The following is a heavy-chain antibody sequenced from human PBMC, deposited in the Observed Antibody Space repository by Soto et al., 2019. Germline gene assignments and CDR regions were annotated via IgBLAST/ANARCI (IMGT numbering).Heavy chain of an antibody. CDR1: RGSISSGGYY. J-gene: IGHJ3*02. CDR3: ARIPITIFGVVRPHAFDI. CDR2: IYYSGST. D-gene: IGHD3-3*01. Sequence: QVQLQESGPGLVKPSQTLSLTCTVSRGSISSGGYYWSWIRQHPGKGLEWIGYIYYSGSTYYNPSLKSRVTISVDTSKNQFSLKLSSVTAADTAVYYCARIPITIFGVVRPHAFDIWGQGTMVTVSS. V-gene: IGHV4-31*03.